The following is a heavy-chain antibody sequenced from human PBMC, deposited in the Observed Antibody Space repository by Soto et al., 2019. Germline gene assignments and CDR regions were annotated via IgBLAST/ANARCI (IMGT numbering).Heavy chain of an antibody. CDR1: GGTFSSHA. D-gene: IGHD3-16*01. CDR3: ARDVPLNYYDGTFSYYAMDV. V-gene: IGHV1-69*13. J-gene: IGHJ6*02. CDR2: IIPFFKAT. Sequence: SVKVSCKASGGTFSSHAISWVRQAPGQGLEWMGGIIPFFKATNYEQKFQGRVTITADDSTSTAYMDLYSLRSEDTAVYYCARDVPLNYYDGTFSYYAMDVWGQGTTVTVSS.